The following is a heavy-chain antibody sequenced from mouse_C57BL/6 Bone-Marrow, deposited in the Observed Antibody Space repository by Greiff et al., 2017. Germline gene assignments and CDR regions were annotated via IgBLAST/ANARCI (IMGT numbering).Heavy chain of an antibody. CDR3: ARQTAQATLLMDY. J-gene: IGHJ4*01. CDR2: INPSNGGT. V-gene: IGHV1-53*01. CDR1: GYTFTSYW. Sequence: QVQLQQPGTELVKPGASVKLSCKASGYTFTSYWMHWVKQRPGQGLEWIGNINPSNGGTNYNEKFKSKATLTVDKPSSTAYMQLSSLTSEDSAVYYCARQTAQATLLMDYWGQGTSVTVSS. D-gene: IGHD3-2*02.